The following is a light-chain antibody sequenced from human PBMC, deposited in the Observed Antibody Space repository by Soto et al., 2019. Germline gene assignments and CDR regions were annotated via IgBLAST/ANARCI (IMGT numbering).Light chain of an antibody. Sequence: DIPMTQSPSTLSASVGDRVTITCRASQSSSSWLAWYQQKPGKAPKLLIYDASSLESGVPSRLSGSGSGTEFTLTISSLQPDDFATSYCQQYNSYSYTFGQGTKLEIK. J-gene: IGKJ2*01. CDR3: QQYNSYSYT. CDR1: QSSSSW. V-gene: IGKV1-5*01. CDR2: DAS.